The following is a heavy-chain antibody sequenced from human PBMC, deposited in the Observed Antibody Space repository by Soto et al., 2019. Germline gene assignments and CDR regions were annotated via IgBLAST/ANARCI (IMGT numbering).Heavy chain of an antibody. CDR2: IGSKAYGGTT. CDR1: GFSFGDYA. J-gene: IGHJ6*02. V-gene: IGHV3-49*03. Sequence: SLRLSCTVSGFSFGDYAMWWFRQAPGKGMEWVGFIGSKAYGGTTEYAASVKGRFTITRDDSKSIAYLQINSLKTEDTAVYYCTRASGSWGYGMDVWGQGTTVTVS. D-gene: IGHD6-25*01. CDR3: TRASGSWGYGMDV.